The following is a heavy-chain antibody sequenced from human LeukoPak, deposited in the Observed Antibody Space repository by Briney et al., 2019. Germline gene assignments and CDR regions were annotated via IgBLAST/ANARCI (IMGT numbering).Heavy chain of an antibody. CDR2: RNPNRGNT. J-gene: IGHJ4*02. V-gene: IGHV1-8*01. CDR1: GYTFTSYD. D-gene: IGHD6-19*01. Sequence: RASVKVSCKASGYTFTSYDINWVRQATGQGLEWMGWRNPNRGNTGYAQKFQGRVTMTRNTSISTAYMELSSLRSEDTAVYYCARGIAVAGTDYWGQGTLVTVSS. CDR3: ARGIAVAGTDY.